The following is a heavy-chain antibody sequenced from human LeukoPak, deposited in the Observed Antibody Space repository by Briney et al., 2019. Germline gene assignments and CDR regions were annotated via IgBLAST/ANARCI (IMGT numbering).Heavy chain of an antibody. CDR2: IYDSGNS. Sequence: SETLSLTCTVSGGSISGYYWSWTRQPPGKGLEWIGYIYDSGNSNYNPSLKSRVTISIDTSKNQFSLKLSSVTAADTAVYYCARQAYASAWSYFDYWGQGTLVTVSS. D-gene: IGHD6-19*01. CDR3: ARQAYASAWSYFDY. V-gene: IGHV4-59*08. J-gene: IGHJ4*02. CDR1: GGSISGYY.